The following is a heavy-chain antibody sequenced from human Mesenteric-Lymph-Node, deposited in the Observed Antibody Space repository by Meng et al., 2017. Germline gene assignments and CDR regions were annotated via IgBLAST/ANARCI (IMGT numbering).Heavy chain of an antibody. CDR2: SNAGNGNT. Sequence: ASVKVSCKASGYTFTSYAMHWVRQAPGQRLEWMGWSNAGNGNTKYSQEFQGRVTITRDTSASTAYMELSSLRSEDTAVYYCARVITMVRGVIISWFDPWGQGTLVTVSS. D-gene: IGHD3-10*01. CDR3: ARVITMVRGVIISWFDP. CDR1: GYTFTSYA. J-gene: IGHJ5*02. V-gene: IGHV1-3*02.